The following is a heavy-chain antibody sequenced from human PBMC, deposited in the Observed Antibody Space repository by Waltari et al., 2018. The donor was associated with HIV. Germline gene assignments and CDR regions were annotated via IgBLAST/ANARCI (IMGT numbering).Heavy chain of an antibody. Sequence: QVQLQQWGAGLLKPSETLSLTCAVYGGSFSGYYWSWHRQPPGKGLEWIGEINHSGSTNYNPSLKSRVTISVDTSKNQFSLKLSSVTAADTAVYYCARRRGVGATGFDYWGQGTLVTVSS. CDR1: GGSFSGYY. D-gene: IGHD1-26*01. CDR2: INHSGST. J-gene: IGHJ4*02. CDR3: ARRRGVGATGFDY. V-gene: IGHV4-34*01.